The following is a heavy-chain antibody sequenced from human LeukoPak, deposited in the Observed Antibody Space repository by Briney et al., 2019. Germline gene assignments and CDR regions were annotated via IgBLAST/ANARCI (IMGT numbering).Heavy chain of an antibody. CDR2: IYYSGST. D-gene: IGHD3-9*01. CDR3: ARLRLRYFDWLPFDYYMDV. V-gene: IGHV4-59*08. J-gene: IGHJ6*03. Sequence: SETLSLTCTVSGGSISSYYWSWIRQPPGKGLEWIGYIYYSGSTNYNPSLKSRVTISVDTSKNQFSLKLSSVTAADTAVYYCARLRLRYFDWLPFDYYMDVWGKGTTVTISS. CDR1: GGSISSYY.